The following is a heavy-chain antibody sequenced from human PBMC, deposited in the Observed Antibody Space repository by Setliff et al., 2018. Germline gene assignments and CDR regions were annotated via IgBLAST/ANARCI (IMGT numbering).Heavy chain of an antibody. CDR3: ARGGTYRYFDY. J-gene: IGHJ4*02. V-gene: IGHV4-59*01. Sequence: SETLSLTCTVSGGSISTYYWSWIRQPPGKGLEFIGYVYYSGAAKYDPSLKGRVTMSVDTSKTQFSLKLNSMTTADTAVYYCARGGTYRYFDYWGQGTLVTVSS. CDR1: GGSISTYY. CDR2: VYYSGAA.